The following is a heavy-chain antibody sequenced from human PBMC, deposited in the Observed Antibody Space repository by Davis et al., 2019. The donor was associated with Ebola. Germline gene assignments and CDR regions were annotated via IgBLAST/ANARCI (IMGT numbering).Heavy chain of an antibody. CDR2: ISAYNGNT. J-gene: IGHJ4*02. CDR3: ARRGDEGSGWSIHAIYYFDY. Sequence: ASVKVSCKASGYTFTTYGISWVRQAPGQGLEWMGWISAYNGNTNYAQKLQGRVTMTTDTSTSTAYMELRSLRSDDTAVYYCARRGDEGSGWSIHAIYYFDYWGQGTLVTVSS. CDR1: GYTFTTYG. D-gene: IGHD6-19*01. V-gene: IGHV1-18*01.